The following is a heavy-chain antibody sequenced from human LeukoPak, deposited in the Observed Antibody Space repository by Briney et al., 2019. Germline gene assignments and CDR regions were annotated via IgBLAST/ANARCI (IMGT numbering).Heavy chain of an antibody. Sequence: GGSLRLSCAASGFTLSSYAMSWVRQAPGKGLEWVSSISGSGGSTYYADSVKGRFTISRDNSKNTLYLQMNSLRAEDTAVYYCAKEHCSGGGCYHFDYWGQGTLVTVSS. D-gene: IGHD2-15*01. V-gene: IGHV3-23*01. CDR3: AKEHCSGGGCYHFDY. J-gene: IGHJ4*02. CDR1: GFTLSSYA. CDR2: ISGSGGST.